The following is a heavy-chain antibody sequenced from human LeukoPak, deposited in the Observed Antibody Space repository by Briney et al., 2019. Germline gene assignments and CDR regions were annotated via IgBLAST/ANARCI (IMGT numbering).Heavy chain of an antibody. CDR2: VTGSGGTT. J-gene: IGHJ4*02. CDR3: AKDQLNSRAAGTNDY. CDR1: GFTFNSYA. Sequence: GGSLRLSCAASGFTFNSYAMSWVRQAAGKGLEWVSAVTGSGGTTYYADSVKGRFTISRDNSKNTLYLQMNSLRVEDTAVYYCAKDQLNSRAAGTNDYCGQGTLVTVSS. D-gene: IGHD6-13*01. V-gene: IGHV3-23*01.